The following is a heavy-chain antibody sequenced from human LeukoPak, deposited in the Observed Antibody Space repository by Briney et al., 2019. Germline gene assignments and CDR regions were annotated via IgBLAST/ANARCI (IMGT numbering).Heavy chain of an antibody. V-gene: IGHV4-4*07. D-gene: IGHD6-19*01. Sequence: SETLSLTCTVSGGSINNYYWSWIRQPAGKGLEWIGRIYSSGSTNYNPSLQSRITMSVDTSKNQFSLKLSSVTAADTAVYYCARGSSGWYSIDYWGQGTLVTVSS. CDR1: GGSINNYY. CDR2: IYSSGST. CDR3: ARGSSGWYSIDY. J-gene: IGHJ4*02.